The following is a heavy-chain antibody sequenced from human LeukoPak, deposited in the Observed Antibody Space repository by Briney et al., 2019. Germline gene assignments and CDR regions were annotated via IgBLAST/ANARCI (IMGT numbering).Heavy chain of an antibody. Sequence: PGRSLRLSCAASGFTFSSSAMSWVRQAPGKGLEWVSAISGSGGNTYYADSVKGRFTISRDNSKNTLYLQMNSLRAEDTALYYCAKDFSLGSHNWFDPWGQGTLVTVSS. CDR2: ISGSGGNT. CDR3: AKDFSLGSHNWFDP. V-gene: IGHV3-23*01. J-gene: IGHJ5*02. D-gene: IGHD3-10*01. CDR1: GFTFSSSA.